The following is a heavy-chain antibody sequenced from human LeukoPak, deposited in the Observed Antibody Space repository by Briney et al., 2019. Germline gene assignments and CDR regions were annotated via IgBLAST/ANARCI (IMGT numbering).Heavy chain of an antibody. Sequence: SETLSLTCTASGGSVSSAYWSWIRQPPGKGLEWVGFIFSGGMTAYNPSLESRVTISVDTSKNQVLLRLNSVTAADTAVYFCARGGYSFYNFWGQGTLVTVSS. J-gene: IGHJ4*02. D-gene: IGHD5-12*01. CDR2: IFSGGMT. CDR3: ARGGYSFYNF. V-gene: IGHV4-59*02. CDR1: GGSVSSAY.